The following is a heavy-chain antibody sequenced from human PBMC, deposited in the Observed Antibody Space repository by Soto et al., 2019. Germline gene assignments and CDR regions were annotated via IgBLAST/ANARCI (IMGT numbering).Heavy chain of an antibody. V-gene: IGHV1-18*01. J-gene: IGHJ5*02. CDR2: ISAYNGNT. CDR3: ARGIIMTTVTTHWFDP. Sequence: ASVKVSCKASGYTFTSYGISWVRQAPGQGLEWMGWISAYNGNTNYAQKLQGRVTMTTDTSTSTAYMELRSLRSDDTAVYYCARGIIMTTVTTHWFDPWGQGTLVTVSS. D-gene: IGHD4-17*01. CDR1: GYTFTSYG.